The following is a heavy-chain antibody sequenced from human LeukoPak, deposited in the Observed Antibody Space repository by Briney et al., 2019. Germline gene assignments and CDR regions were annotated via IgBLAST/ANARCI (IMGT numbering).Heavy chain of an antibody. CDR2: IYSGGST. D-gene: IGHD4-17*01. J-gene: IGHJ4*02. Sequence: PGGSLRLSCAASGFTFSSYWMSWVRQAPGKGLEWVSVIYSGGSTYYADSVKGRFTISRDNSKNTLYLQMNSLRAEDTAVYYCARTGFDYGDSDYWGQGTLVTVSS. V-gene: IGHV3-53*01. CDR1: GFTFSSYW. CDR3: ARTGFDYGDSDY.